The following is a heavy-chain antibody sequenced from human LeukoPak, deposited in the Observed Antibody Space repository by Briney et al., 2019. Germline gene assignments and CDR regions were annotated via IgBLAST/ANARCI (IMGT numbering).Heavy chain of an antibody. V-gene: IGHV4-34*01. Sequence: SETLSLTCAVYGGSFSGYYWSWIRQPPGTGLEWIGEINHSGSTNYNPSLKSRVTISVDTSKNQFSLKLSSVTAADTAVYYCARGQDYYHSSGPRDVTAYCGQGTLVTVSS. D-gene: IGHD3-22*01. CDR2: INHSGST. CDR3: ARGQDYYHSSGPRDVTAY. CDR1: GGSFSGYY. J-gene: IGHJ4*02.